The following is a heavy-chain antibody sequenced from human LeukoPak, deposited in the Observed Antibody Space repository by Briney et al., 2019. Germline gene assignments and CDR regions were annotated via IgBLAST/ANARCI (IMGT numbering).Heavy chain of an antibody. V-gene: IGHV3-72*01. J-gene: IGHJ3*02. CDR2: IRRRGQSYTT. D-gene: IGHD3-22*01. Sequence: GGSLRLSCAASGFTFSDYILGWVRQAPGKGLEWVGRIRRRGQSYTTEYAASVKGRFTISRDDSKNSLYLHMNSLRTEDTAVYHWSREGKEGDNSAFDIWGQGTMVTVSS. CDR1: GFTFSDYI. CDR3: SREGKEGDNSAFDI.